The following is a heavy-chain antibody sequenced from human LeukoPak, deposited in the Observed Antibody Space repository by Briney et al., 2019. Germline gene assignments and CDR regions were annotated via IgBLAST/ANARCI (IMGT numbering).Heavy chain of an antibody. D-gene: IGHD3-10*01. CDR2: ISAYNGNT. CDR3: ARERVTMVRGVIPKPYYYYGMDV. CDR1: GYTFTSYG. V-gene: IGHV1-18*01. J-gene: IGHJ6*02. Sequence: GASVKVSCKASGYTFTSYGISWVRQAPGQGLEWMGWISAYNGNTNYAQKLQGRVTMTTDTSTSTAYMELRSLRSDDTAVYYCARERVTMVRGVIPKPYYYYGMDVWGQGTTVTVSS.